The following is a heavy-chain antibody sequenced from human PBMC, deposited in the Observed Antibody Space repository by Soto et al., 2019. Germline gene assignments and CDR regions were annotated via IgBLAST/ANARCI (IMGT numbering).Heavy chain of an antibody. CDR1: GGSISSGDYY. CDR2: IYYSGST. D-gene: IGHD3-22*01. V-gene: IGHV4-30-4*01. CDR3: ARQHYYDSSGYYTWN. Sequence: SETLSLTCTVFGGSISSGDYYWSWIRQPPGKGLEWIGYIYYSGSTYYNPSLKSRVTISVDTSKNQFSLKLSSVTAADTAVYYCARQHYYDSSGYYTWNWGQGTLVTVSS. J-gene: IGHJ4*02.